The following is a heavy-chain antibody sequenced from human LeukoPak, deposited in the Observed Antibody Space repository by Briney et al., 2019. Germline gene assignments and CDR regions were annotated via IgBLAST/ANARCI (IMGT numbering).Heavy chain of an antibody. Sequence: SETLSLTCAVYGGSFSGYYWSWIRQPPGKGLELIGEINHSGSTNYNPSLKSRVTISVDTSKNQFSLKLSSVTAADTSVYYCATAPLHCRPYYYYMDVWGKGTTVTVSS. CDR3: ATAPLHCRPYYYYMDV. CDR1: GGSFSGYY. J-gene: IGHJ6*03. D-gene: IGHD6-6*01. CDR2: INHSGST. V-gene: IGHV4-34*01.